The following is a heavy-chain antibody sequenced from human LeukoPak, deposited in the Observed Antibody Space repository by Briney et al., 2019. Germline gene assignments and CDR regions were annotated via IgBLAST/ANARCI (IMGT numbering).Heavy chain of an antibody. CDR3: ARNPNYYDSSGYYLFDY. D-gene: IGHD3-22*01. V-gene: IGHV3-30*03. J-gene: IGHJ4*02. CDR2: ISYDGSNK. Sequence: GGSLRLSCAASGFTFSSYGMHWVRQAPGKGLEWVAVISYDGSNKYYVDSVKGRFTISRDNSKNTLYLQMNSLRAKDTAVYYCARNPNYYDSSGYYLFDYWGQGTLVTVSS. CDR1: GFTFSSYG.